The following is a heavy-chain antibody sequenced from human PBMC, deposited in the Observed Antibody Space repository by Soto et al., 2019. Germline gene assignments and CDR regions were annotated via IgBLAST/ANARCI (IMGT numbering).Heavy chain of an antibody. J-gene: IGHJ4*02. CDR1: EFTFSQHW. D-gene: IGHD4-17*01. CDR3: ARGHYGRDY. Sequence: HLVESGGGLVQPGGSLRLSCAASEFTFSQHWMSWVRQALGKGLEWVADIKPDGSEKYYVDSVKGRFTISRDNAKNSVYLQMNSLRAEDTAVYYCARGHYGRDYWGQGTLVTVSS. V-gene: IGHV3-7*01. CDR2: IKPDGSEK.